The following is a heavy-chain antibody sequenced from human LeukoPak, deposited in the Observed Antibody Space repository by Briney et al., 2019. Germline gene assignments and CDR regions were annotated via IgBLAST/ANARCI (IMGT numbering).Heavy chain of an antibody. Sequence: SETLSLSCTVSVGSISSSSYYWGWIRQRPGKGLEWIGSIYYSGSTYYNPSLKSRVTISVDTSKNQFSLKLSSVTAADTAVYYCVRTTGMVIKVDYWGQGTLVTVSS. V-gene: IGHV4-39*07. CDR1: VGSISSSSYY. CDR2: IYYSGST. J-gene: IGHJ4*02. CDR3: VRTTGMVIKVDY. D-gene: IGHD3-3*01.